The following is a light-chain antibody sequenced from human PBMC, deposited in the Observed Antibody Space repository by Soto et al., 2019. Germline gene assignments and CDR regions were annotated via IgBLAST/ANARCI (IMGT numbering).Light chain of an antibody. Sequence: DIQLTQSPSFLSASVGDRVTITCRASQGISSYLAWYQQKPGKAPKLLSYAASTLQSGVPSRFSGSGSGTEFTLTISSLQPEDFATYYCQQYNHWPPVFTFGPGTKVHIK. J-gene: IGKJ3*01. V-gene: IGKV1-9*01. CDR3: QQYNHWPPVFT. CDR2: AAS. CDR1: QGISSY.